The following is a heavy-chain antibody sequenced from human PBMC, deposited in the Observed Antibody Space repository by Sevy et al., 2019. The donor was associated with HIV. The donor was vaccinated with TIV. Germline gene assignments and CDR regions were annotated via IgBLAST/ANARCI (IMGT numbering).Heavy chain of an antibody. CDR2: ISGNSNYI. CDR1: GFTFSTYN. J-gene: IGHJ3*02. CDR3: ARGVQTYDAFDI. D-gene: IGHD6-6*01. Sequence: GGSLRLSCAASGFTFSTYNMNWVRQAPGKGLEWVSFISGNSNYIYYADSVKGRFTISRDNAKNSLYLQMNSLGAEDTAIYYWARGVQTYDAFDIWGQGTMVTVSS. V-gene: IGHV3-21*01.